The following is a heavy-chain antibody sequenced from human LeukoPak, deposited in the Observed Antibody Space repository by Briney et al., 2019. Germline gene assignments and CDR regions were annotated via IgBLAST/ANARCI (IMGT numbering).Heavy chain of an antibody. J-gene: IGHJ4*02. Sequence: GESLRLSCAASGFTFSSYSMNWVRQAPGKGLEWVSSISSSSSYIYYADSVKGRFTISRDNAKNSLYLQMNSLRAEDTAVYYCARVYCSGGSCYGSDYFDYWGQGTLVTVSS. CDR2: ISSSSSYI. V-gene: IGHV3-21*01. D-gene: IGHD2-15*01. CDR3: ARVYCSGGSCYGSDYFDY. CDR1: GFTFSSYS.